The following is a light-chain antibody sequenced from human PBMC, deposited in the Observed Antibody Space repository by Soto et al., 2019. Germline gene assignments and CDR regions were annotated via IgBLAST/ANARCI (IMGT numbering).Light chain of an antibody. CDR2: KAS. Sequence: DIQMTQSPSTLSASVGDRVTITCRASQSISSWLAWYQQKPGKAPKLLIYKASSLESGVPSRFGGSGSGTEFTLTISSLQPDDFATYYCQQYNKGVTFGPGTKVDIK. V-gene: IGKV1-5*03. CDR1: QSISSW. CDR3: QQYNKGVT. J-gene: IGKJ3*01.